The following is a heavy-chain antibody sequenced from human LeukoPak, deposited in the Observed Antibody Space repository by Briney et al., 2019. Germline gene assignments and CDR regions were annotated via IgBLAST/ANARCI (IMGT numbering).Heavy chain of an antibody. V-gene: IGHV4-38-2*02. CDR2: ISDSGSA. CDR1: GSSMSSDYY. J-gene: IGHJ4*02. CDR3: ARGHLLGYLDY. Sequence: SETLSLTCTVSGSSMSSDYYWGWIRQPPGKGLEWIGSISDSGSAYYNPSLKSRVTISVDTSKNQFSLKLSSVTAADTAVYYCARGHLLGYLDYWGQGTLVTVSS. D-gene: IGHD3-10*01.